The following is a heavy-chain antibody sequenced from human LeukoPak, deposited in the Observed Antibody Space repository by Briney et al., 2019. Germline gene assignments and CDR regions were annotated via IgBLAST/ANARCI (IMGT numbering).Heavy chain of an antibody. D-gene: IGHD3-10*01. V-gene: IGHV3-30*02. J-gene: IGHJ4*02. CDR3: AKDSKRWKTYYYEAGSYYFDY. Sequence: GGSLRLSCAASGFTFSRYGMHWVRQAPGKGLEWVAFIRYDESNKYYADSVKGRFTISRDNSKNTLYLQMNSLRPEDTAVYYCAKDSKRWKTYYYEAGSYYFDYWGQGTRVTVSS. CDR2: IRYDESNK. CDR1: GFTFSRYG.